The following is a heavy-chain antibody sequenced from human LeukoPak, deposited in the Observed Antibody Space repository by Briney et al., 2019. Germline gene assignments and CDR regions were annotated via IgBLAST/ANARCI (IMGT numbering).Heavy chain of an antibody. V-gene: IGHV3-7*01. CDR1: GFTFSNYW. Sequence: GGSLRLSCAASGFTFSNYWMSWVRQAPGKGLEWVANINQDGSEKYYADSVKGRFTISRDNAKNSLYLQMNSLRAEDTALYYCTRDRMGHCGGDCFWGQGTLVTVSS. CDR3: TRDRMGHCGGDCF. J-gene: IGHJ4*02. D-gene: IGHD2-21*02. CDR2: INQDGSEK.